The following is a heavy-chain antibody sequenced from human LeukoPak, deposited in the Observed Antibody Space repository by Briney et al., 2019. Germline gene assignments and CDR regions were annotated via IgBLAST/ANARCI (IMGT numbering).Heavy chain of an antibody. CDR3: ATDYGDYVYAFDI. J-gene: IGHJ3*02. V-gene: IGHV3-64*01. CDR2: ISSNGGST. Sequence: GGSLRLSCAASGFTFSSYEMNWVRQAPGKGLEYVSAISSNGGSTYYANSVKGRSTISRDNSKNTLYLQMGSLRAEDMAVYYCATDYGDYVYAFDIWGQGTMVTVSS. CDR1: GFTFSSYE. D-gene: IGHD4-17*01.